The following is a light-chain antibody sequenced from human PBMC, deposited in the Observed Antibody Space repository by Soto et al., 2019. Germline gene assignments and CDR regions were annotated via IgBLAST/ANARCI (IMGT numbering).Light chain of an antibody. V-gene: IGKV1-5*01. CDR3: QQYYSFPWT. J-gene: IGKJ1*01. CDR2: AAS. CDR1: QTISSW. Sequence: DIQMTQSPSTLSGSVGDRVTITCRASQTISSWLAWYQQKPGKAPELLIYAASTLQSGVPSRFSGGGPGTDFTLTISCLQSEEFATYYCQQYYSFPWTVGQGTKVDIK.